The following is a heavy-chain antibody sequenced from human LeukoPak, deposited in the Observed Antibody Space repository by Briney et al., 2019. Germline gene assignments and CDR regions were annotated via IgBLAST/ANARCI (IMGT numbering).Heavy chain of an antibody. D-gene: IGHD3-22*01. V-gene: IGHV1-69*01. CDR3: ARAQVTMLVVVTYFDY. J-gene: IGHJ4*02. CDR1: GGSFRNYA. CDR2: IIPIFGTT. Sequence: SVRVSCKASGGSFRNYAISWVRQAPGQGLEWMGGIIPIFGTTKHAQKFQGRLTITADESTSTAYMELSSLRSEDTAVYYCARAQVTMLVVVTYFDYWGQGTLVTVSS.